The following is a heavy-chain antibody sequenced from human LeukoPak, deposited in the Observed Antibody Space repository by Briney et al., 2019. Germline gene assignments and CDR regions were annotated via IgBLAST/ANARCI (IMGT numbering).Heavy chain of an antibody. J-gene: IGHJ5*02. CDR1: DFIFSNFN. CDR2: ITSSSSSI. D-gene: IGHD3-16*01. Sequence: GGSLRLSCAASDFIFSNFNMSWDRQAPGKGLERVSSITSSSSSIYYADSVKGRFTISRDNANNSLYLQMNSLRADDTAVYYCARKPYTPMALGDTWGQGTLVTVSS. CDR3: ARKPYTPMALGDT. V-gene: IGHV3-21*01.